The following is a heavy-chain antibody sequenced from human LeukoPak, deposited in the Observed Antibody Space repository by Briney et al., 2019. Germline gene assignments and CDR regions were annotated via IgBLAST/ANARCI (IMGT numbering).Heavy chain of an antibody. V-gene: IGHV4-59*08. CDR2: IYDTGNT. Sequence: SETLSLTCTVSGGSISGHYWSWVRQPPGKGLEWIGYIYDTGNTKYNPSLKSRVSISADISKNQFSLQLTSVTAADTAVYFCARRDFDPSGAYYFAYWGRGTLVTVSS. J-gene: IGHJ4*02. D-gene: IGHD2-21*02. CDR1: GGSISGHY. CDR3: ARRDFDPSGAYYFAY.